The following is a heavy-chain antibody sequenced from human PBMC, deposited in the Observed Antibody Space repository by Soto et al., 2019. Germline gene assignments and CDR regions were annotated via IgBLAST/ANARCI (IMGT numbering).Heavy chain of an antibody. D-gene: IGHD6-13*01. Sequence: GGSLRLSCAASGFTFSSYAMHWVRQAPGKGLEWVAVISYDGSNKYYADSVKGRFTISRDNSKNTLYLQMNSLRAEDTAVYYCASATAAGLYYYYGMDVWGQGTTVTVSS. V-gene: IGHV3-30-3*01. CDR1: GFTFSSYA. CDR3: ASATAAGLYYYYGMDV. J-gene: IGHJ6*02. CDR2: ISYDGSNK.